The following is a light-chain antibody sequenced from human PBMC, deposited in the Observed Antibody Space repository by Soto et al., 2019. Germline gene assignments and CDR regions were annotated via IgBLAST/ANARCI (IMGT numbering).Light chain of an antibody. V-gene: IGLV3-25*02. J-gene: IGLJ3*02. CDR2: KDS. CDR3: AAWDDSLNGPV. CDR1: ALPKQY. Sequence: SYELTQPPSVSVSPGQTARITCSGDALPKQYAYWYQQKPGQAPVLVIYKDSERPSGIPERFSGSSSGTTVTLTISGVQAEDEADYYCAAWDDSLNGPVFGGGTKVTVL.